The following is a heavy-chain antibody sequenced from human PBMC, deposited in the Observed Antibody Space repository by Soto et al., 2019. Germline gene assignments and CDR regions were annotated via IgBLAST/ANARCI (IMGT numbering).Heavy chain of an antibody. CDR2: INPKSGGT. CDR1: GYSFTDYH. J-gene: IGHJ6*04. V-gene: IGHV1-2*04. D-gene: IGHD2-8*01. CDR3: ERGDCTDCSTGVCSFVYIQDMDG. Sequence: SSVKVSWKASGYSFTDYHIHWVRQAPGQGLEWLGRINPKSGGTSTAQKFQGWVTMTTDTSISTASMELTRLTSDDTAIYYCERGDCTDCSTGVCSFVYIQDMDGWG.